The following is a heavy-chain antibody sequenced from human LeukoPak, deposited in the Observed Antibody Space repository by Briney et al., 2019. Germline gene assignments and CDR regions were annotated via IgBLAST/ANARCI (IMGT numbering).Heavy chain of an antibody. CDR3: ARDRTVWDYDASGYGMDV. V-gene: IGHV3-7*01. Sequence: GGSLRLSCAASGFTFINNWMTWVRQAPGKGLEWVASIKQEGGEKHHVDSVKGRFTISRDNGKNSLYLQMNSLRAEDTAVYYCARDRTVWDYDASGYGMDVWGQGTTVTVSS. CDR1: GFTFINNW. CDR2: IKQEGGEK. J-gene: IGHJ6*02. D-gene: IGHD4/OR15-4a*01.